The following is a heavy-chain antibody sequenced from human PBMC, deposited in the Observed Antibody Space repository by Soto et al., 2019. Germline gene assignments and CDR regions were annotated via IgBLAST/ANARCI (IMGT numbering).Heavy chain of an antibody. Sequence: GGSLRLSCAASGFTVSSNYMSWVRQAPGKGLEWVSVIYSGGSTYYADSVKGRFTISRDNSKNTLYLQMNSLRAEDTAVYYCARSKTHSSSWPLSYYYYGMDVWGQGTTVTVSS. D-gene: IGHD6-13*01. CDR1: GFTVSSNY. CDR3: ARSKTHSSSWPLSYYYYGMDV. J-gene: IGHJ6*02. CDR2: IYSGGST. V-gene: IGHV3-53*01.